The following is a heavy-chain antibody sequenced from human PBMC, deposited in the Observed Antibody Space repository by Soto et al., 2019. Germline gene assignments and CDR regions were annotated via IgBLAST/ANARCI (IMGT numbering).Heavy chain of an antibody. J-gene: IGHJ4*02. CDR3: ARDGRTSGYYLDY. D-gene: IGHD3-22*01. V-gene: IGHV4-31*03. Sequence: LSRPGTGSRGSIRSGCFYWMFIRQSPGKGLEWIGFIYANGNSYYNPSLKSRANISLDTSKNKFSLKISSVTVADTAVYYCARDGRTSGYYLDYWGQRTPVTVSS. CDR2: IYANGNS. CDR1: RGSIRSGCFY.